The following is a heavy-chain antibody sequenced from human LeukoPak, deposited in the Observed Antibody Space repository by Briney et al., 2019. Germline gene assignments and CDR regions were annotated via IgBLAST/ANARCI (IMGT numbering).Heavy chain of an antibody. CDR1: GDSITNGGYY. CDR2: VHHSGRT. J-gene: IGHJ4*02. V-gene: IGHV4-31*03. D-gene: IGHD2-2*01. Sequence: PSETLSLTCTVSGDSITNGGYYWSWIRQHPGRGLEWIGHVHHSGRTYYNPSLESRVIISVDTSKNQFSLKLSSVTAADTAVYYCARVWGVVPAAISDYWGQGTLVTVSS. CDR3: ARVWGVVPAAISDY.